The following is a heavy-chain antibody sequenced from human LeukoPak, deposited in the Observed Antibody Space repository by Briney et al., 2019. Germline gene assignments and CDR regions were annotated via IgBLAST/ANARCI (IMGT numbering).Heavy chain of an antibody. CDR3: AKAGIPGYCSGGSCYRYFDY. D-gene: IGHD2-15*01. J-gene: IGHJ4*02. V-gene: IGHV3-30*18. CDR1: GFTFSIYW. CDR2: ISYDGSNK. Sequence: GGSLRLSCAASGFTFSIYWMHWVRQAPGKGLEWVAVISYDGSNKYYADSVKGRFTISRDNSKNTLYLQMNSLRAEDTAVYYCAKAGIPGYCSGGSCYRYFDYWGQGTLVTVSS.